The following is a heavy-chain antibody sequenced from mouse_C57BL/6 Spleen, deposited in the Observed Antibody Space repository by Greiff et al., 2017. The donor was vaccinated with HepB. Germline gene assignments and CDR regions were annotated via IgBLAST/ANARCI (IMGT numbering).Heavy chain of an antibody. CDR2: INPSTGGT. CDR1: GYSFTGYY. Sequence: EVKLMESGPELVKPGASVKISCKASGYSFTGYYMNWVKQSPEKSLEWIGEINPSTGGTTYNQKFKAKATLTVDKSSSTAYMQLKSLTSEDSAVYYCARRLGVDGNFLYWYFDVWGTGTTVTVSS. J-gene: IGHJ1*03. CDR3: ARRLGVDGNFLYWYFDV. V-gene: IGHV1-42*01. D-gene: IGHD2-1*01.